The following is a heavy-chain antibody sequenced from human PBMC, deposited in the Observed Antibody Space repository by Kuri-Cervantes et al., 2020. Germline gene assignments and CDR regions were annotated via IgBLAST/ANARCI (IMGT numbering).Heavy chain of an antibody. CDR3: ARGDGDAYYYYGMDV. Sequence: SETLSLTCAVSGGSISSSNWWSWVRQPPGKGLEWIGEIYHSGSTNYNPSLKSRVTISVDKSKNRFSLKLSSVTAADTAVYYCARGDGDAYYYYGMDVWGQGTTVTVSS. CDR1: GGSISSSNW. CDR2: IYHSGST. D-gene: IGHD4-17*01. J-gene: IGHJ6*02. V-gene: IGHV4-4*02.